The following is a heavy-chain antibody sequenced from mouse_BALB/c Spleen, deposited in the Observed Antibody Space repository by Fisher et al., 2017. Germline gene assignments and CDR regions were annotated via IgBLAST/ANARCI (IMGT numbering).Heavy chain of an antibody. CDR3: ASPYGYNAMDY. V-gene: IGHV1S135*01. Sequence: KFKGKATLTVDKSSSTAFMHLNSLTSEDSAVYYCASPYGYNAMDYWGQGTSVTVSS. J-gene: IGHJ4*01. D-gene: IGHD1-2*01.